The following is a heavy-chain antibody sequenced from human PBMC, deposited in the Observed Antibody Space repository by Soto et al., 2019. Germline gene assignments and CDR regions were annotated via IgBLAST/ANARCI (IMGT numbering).Heavy chain of an antibody. V-gene: IGHV3-48*01. CDR3: ARALYSTTLSGWFDP. CDR2: ISSSSSTI. D-gene: IGHD1-26*01. CDR1: GFTFSSYS. J-gene: IGHJ5*02. Sequence: GGSLRLSCAASGFTFSSYSMNWVRQAPGKGLEWVSYISSSSSTIYYADSVKGRFTISRDNAKNSLYLQMNSLRAEDTAVYYCARALYSTTLSGWFDPWGQGTLVTVSS.